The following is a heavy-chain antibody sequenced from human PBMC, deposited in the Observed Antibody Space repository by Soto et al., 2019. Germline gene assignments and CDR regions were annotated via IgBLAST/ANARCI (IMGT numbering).Heavy chain of an antibody. J-gene: IGHJ2*01. Sequence: QVLLVESGGGVVQPGRSLRLSCAASGFTFSNSGMHWVRQAPGKGLEWVATISYDGSSKYYGDSVKGRFTISRDNSKNTLYLQMNSLRADDTAVYYCARSVDTAGCFDLGGRGTLLTVSS. CDR2: ISYDGSSK. V-gene: IGHV3-30*03. D-gene: IGHD5-18*01. CDR3: ARSVDTAGCFDL. CDR1: GFTFSNSG.